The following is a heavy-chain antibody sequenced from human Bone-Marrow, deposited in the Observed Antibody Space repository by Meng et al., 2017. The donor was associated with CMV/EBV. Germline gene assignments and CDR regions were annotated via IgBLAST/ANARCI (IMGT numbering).Heavy chain of an antibody. CDR2: INPNSGGT. D-gene: IGHD2-2*01. V-gene: IGHV1-2*02. CDR3: AREGKDCSSTSCYQYNWFDP. Sequence: ASVKVSCKASGYTFTDYYMHWVRQAPGQGLEWMGWINPNSGGTNYAQKFQGRVTMTRDTSISTAYMELSRLRSDDTAVYYCAREGKDCSSTSCYQYNWFDPWGQGTLVTVSS. CDR1: GYTFTDYY. J-gene: IGHJ5*02.